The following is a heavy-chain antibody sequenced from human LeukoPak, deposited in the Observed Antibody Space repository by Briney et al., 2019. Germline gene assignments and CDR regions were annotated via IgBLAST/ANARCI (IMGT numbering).Heavy chain of an antibody. J-gene: IGHJ4*02. V-gene: IGHV4-59*01. Sequence: PSETLSLTCTVSGGSISSYYWSWIRQPPGKGLEWIGYIYYSGSTNYNPSLKSRVTISVDTSKNQFSLKLSSVTAADTAVYYCARDADGYYFDYWGQGTLVTVSS. D-gene: IGHD3-10*01. CDR1: GGSISSYY. CDR3: ARDADGYYFDY. CDR2: IYYSGST.